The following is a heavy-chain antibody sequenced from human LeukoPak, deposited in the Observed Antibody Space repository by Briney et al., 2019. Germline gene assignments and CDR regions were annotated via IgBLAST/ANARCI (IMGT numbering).Heavy chain of an antibody. CDR1: GGSFSGYY. CDR2: INHSGST. Sequence: SETLSLTCAVYGGSFSGYYWSWIRQPPGKGLEWIGEINHSGSTNYNPSLKSRVTISVDTSKNQFSLKLSSVTAADTAVYYCARGHPGYSYHFGFLWVAAFDYWGQGTLLTVSS. J-gene: IGHJ4*02. CDR3: ARGHPGYSYHFGFLWVAAFDY. V-gene: IGHV4-34*01. D-gene: IGHD5-18*01.